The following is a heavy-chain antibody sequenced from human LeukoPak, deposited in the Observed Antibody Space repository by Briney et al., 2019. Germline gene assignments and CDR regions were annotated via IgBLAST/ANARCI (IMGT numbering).Heavy chain of an antibody. V-gene: IGHV3-23*01. J-gene: IGHJ4*02. Sequence: AGGSLRLSCAASVFTFSSYAMSWVRQAPGKGLEWVSAISGSGGSTYYADSVKGRFTISRDNSKNTLYLQMNSLRAEDTAVYYCAKVYRGKLLWFGELYYFDYWGQGTLVTVSS. D-gene: IGHD3-10*01. CDR3: AKVYRGKLLWFGELYYFDY. CDR2: ISGSGGST. CDR1: VFTFSSYA.